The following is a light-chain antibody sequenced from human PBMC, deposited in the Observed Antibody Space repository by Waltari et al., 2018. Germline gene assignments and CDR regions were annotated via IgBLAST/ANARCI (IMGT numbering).Light chain of an antibody. CDR3: QQYNKWPYT. V-gene: IGKV3-15*01. CDR2: VAS. Sequence: TIMTQSSAILSVSPGETATLSCRASKSICNNLAWYQQTPGQAPRLLFYVASSRGTGIPARFCGTGSGTDFTLTISSLQAEDFAVYYCQQYNKWPYTFGQGTKVDLK. J-gene: IGKJ2*01. CDR1: KSICNN.